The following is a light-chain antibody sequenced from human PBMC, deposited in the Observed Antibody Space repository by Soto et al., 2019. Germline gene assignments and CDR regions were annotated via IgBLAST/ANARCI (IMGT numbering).Light chain of an antibody. CDR1: SSDIGGYDY. V-gene: IGLV2-14*01. Sequence: QYVLTQPASGSRSPGPSITISFTGTSSDIGGYDYVSWYQQHPGKAPKLMIYEVGHRPSGVSNRFSGSKSGTTASLTISGLQAEDEADYYGSAYTTSIALYVFGAGTKVTVL. CDR2: EVG. CDR3: SAYTTSIALYV. J-gene: IGLJ1*01.